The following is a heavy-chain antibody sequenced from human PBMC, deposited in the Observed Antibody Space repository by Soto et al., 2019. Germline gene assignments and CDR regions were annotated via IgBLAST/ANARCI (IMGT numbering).Heavy chain of an antibody. CDR2: IVVGSGNT. D-gene: IGHD3-3*01. CDR1: GFTFTSSA. Sequence: ASVKVSCKASGFTFTSSAVQWVRQARGQRLEWIGWIVVGSGNTNYAQKFQERVTITRDMSTSTAYMELSSLRSEDTAVYYCAADPTIFGVVILYYYGLDVWGQGTTVTVSS. J-gene: IGHJ6*02. V-gene: IGHV1-58*01. CDR3: AADPTIFGVVILYYYGLDV.